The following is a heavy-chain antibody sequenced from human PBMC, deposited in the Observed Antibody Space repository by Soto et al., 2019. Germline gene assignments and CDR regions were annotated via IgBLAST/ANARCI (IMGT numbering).Heavy chain of an antibody. J-gene: IGHJ4*02. CDR1: GGSFSGYY. D-gene: IGHD3-10*01. V-gene: IGHV4-34*01. CDR2: INHSGST. CDR3: ARGSVWFGESVY. Sequence: PSETLSLTCAVYGGSFSGYYWSWIRQPPGKGLEWIGEINHSGSTNYNPSLKSRVTISVDTSKNQFSLKLSSVTAADTAVYYCARGSVWFGESVYWGQGTLVTVSS.